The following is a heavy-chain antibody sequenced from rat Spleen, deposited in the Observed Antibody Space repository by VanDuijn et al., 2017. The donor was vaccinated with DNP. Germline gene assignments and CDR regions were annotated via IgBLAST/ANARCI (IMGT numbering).Heavy chain of an antibody. CDR3: ARQRVMYTTATGFAY. V-gene: IGHV5S23*01. J-gene: IGHJ3*01. CDR2: ISISGSTT. Sequence: EVQLVESGGDLVQSGRSLKLSCEASGFTFSNYYMAWVRQAPKGGLEWVATISISGSTTSYPDSVKGRFTISRDNAKSCLYLHMNSLKSEDTATYYCARQRVMYTTATGFAYWGQGTLVTVSS. CDR1: GFTFSNYY. D-gene: IGHD1-6*01.